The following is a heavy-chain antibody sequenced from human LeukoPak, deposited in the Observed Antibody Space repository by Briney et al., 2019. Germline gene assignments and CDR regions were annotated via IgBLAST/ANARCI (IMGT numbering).Heavy chain of an antibody. V-gene: IGHV3-23*01. CDR1: GFTFSSHA. CDR2: ISADSYYT. J-gene: IGHJ4*02. Sequence: GGSLRLSCAASGFTFSSHAMSWVRQAPGKGLEWVSAISADSYYTYYADSVQGRSTISRDNSKNTLYLQMNSLRAEDTALYYCANFVDTSMGGNGYWGQGTLVTVSS. D-gene: IGHD5-18*01. CDR3: ANFVDTSMGGNGY.